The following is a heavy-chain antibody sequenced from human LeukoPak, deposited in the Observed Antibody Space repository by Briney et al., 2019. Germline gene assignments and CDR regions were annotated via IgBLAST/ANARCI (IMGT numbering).Heavy chain of an antibody. J-gene: IGHJ5*02. CDR2: TYPGDSNT. CDR3: VRSPACSSGTCYPNWFDP. Sequence: GESLKISCKGSGYSFTNNWIGWVRQMPGKGLEWIGITYPGDSNTRYSPSFQGQVTISADKSISSAYLQWSSLKASDTAMYYCVRSPACSSGTCYPNWFDPWGQGTLVTVSS. CDR1: GYSFTNNW. D-gene: IGHD2-15*01. V-gene: IGHV5-51*01.